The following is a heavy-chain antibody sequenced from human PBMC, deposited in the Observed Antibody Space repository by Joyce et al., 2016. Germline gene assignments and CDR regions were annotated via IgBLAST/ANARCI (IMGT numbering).Heavy chain of an antibody. Sequence: QVQLVESGGGVVQPGRSLRLSCAASGFTLSSCGPHWVRQAPGKGLEWVAFIWFDGSNQSYADSVKGRFTVSRDNSKNTLYLQMNSLRDEDTAVYYCARVRAAYDFWSGYLDYWGQGTLVTVSS. V-gene: IGHV3-33*01. CDR1: GFTLSSCG. CDR2: IWFDGSNQ. D-gene: IGHD3-3*01. CDR3: ARVRAAYDFWSGYLDY. J-gene: IGHJ4*02.